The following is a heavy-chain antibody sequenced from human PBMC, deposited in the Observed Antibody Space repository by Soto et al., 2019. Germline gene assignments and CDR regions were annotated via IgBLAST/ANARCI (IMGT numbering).Heavy chain of an antibody. CDR3: ARHIISSWFGEAYTDF. D-gene: IGHD3-10*01. CDR2: IYYSGST. J-gene: IGHJ4*02. Sequence: ASETLSLTCTVSGGSISSSSYYWGWIRQPPGKGLEWIGSIYYSGSTYYNPSLKSRVTISVDTSKNQFSLKLSSVTAADTAVYYCARHIISSWFGEAYTDFWGKGTLVPVSS. CDR1: GGSISSSSYY. V-gene: IGHV4-39*01.